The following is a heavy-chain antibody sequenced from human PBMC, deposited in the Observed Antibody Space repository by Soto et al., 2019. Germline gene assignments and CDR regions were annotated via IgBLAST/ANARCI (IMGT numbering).Heavy chain of an antibody. Sequence: ASVKVSCKVSGYTLTELSMHRVRQAPGKGLEWMGGFDPEDGETIYAHKFQGRVTMTEDTSTDTAYMELSSLRSEDTAVYYCATVVDTDAFDIWGQGTMVTVSS. D-gene: IGHD5-18*01. V-gene: IGHV1-24*01. J-gene: IGHJ3*02. CDR3: ATVVDTDAFDI. CDR1: GYTLTELS. CDR2: FDPEDGET.